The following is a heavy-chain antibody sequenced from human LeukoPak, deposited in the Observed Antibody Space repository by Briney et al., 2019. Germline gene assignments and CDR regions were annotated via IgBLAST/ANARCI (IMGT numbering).Heavy chain of an antibody. D-gene: IGHD3-22*01. J-gene: IGHJ6*03. CDR1: GFTFSSYA. V-gene: IGHV3-64*01. CDR2: ISSNGCST. Sequence: GGSLRLSCAASGFTFSSYAMHWVRQAPGKGLEYVSAISSNGCSTYYANSVKGRFTISRDNSKNTLYLQMGSLRAEDMAVYYCARDYYDSSGYEEGGYYYYMDVWGKGTTVTVSS. CDR3: ARDYYDSSGYEEGGYYYYMDV.